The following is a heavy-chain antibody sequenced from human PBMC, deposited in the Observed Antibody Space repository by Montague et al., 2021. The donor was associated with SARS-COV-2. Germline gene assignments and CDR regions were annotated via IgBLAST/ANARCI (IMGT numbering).Heavy chain of an antibody. D-gene: IGHD2-2*01. CDR1: GDSVASRNAS. CDR3: ARIPVGSKYYFDF. V-gene: IGHV6-1*01. Sequence: CAISGDSVASRNASGNWKRQSPKSGLDWLVGTGYRSKRKNNYAESVKSRITIDPDTSKHQFSLHLNSVTPEDTAVYYCARIPVGSKYYFDFWGQGTLVTVSS. J-gene: IGHJ4*02. CDR2: TGYRSKRKN.